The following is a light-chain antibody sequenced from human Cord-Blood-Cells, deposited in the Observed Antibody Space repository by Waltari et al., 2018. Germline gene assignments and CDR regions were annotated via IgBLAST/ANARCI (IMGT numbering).Light chain of an antibody. CDR3: SSYTSSSTSLYV. CDR2: DVS. CDR1: SSDVGGYNY. J-gene: IGLJ1*01. V-gene: IGLV2-14*01. Sequence: QSALTQPASVSGSPGQSITISCTGTSSDVGGYNYVSWYQQHPGKAPQLMIYDVSTRPSGVSNRFSGSKSGNTASLTISGLQAEDEADYYCSSYTSSSTSLYVFGTGTKVTVL.